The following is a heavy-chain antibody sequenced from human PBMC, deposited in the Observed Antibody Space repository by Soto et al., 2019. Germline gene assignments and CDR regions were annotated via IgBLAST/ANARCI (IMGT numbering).Heavy chain of an antibody. CDR3: ARDPANDAFDI. CDR1: GFTFSSYS. CDR2: ISSSSSYI. J-gene: IGHJ3*02. V-gene: IGHV3-21*01. Sequence: EVQLVESGGGLVKPGGSLRLSCAASGFTFSSYSMNWVRQAPGKGLEWVSSISSSSSYIYYADSVKGRFTISRDNAKNSLYLQMNSLRAEDTAVYYCARDPANDAFDIWGQGTMVTVSS.